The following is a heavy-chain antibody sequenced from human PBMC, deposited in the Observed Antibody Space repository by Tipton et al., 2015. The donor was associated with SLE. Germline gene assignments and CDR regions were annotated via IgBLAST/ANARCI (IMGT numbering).Heavy chain of an antibody. CDR1: GGSFSGYY. V-gene: IGHV4-34*01. D-gene: IGHD6-13*01. CDR3: ARDTGAAAGSDAFDI. CDR2: INHSGST. J-gene: IGHJ3*02. Sequence: TLSLTCAVYGGSFSGYYWSWIRQPPGKGLEWIGEINHSGSTNYNPSLKSRVTISVDTSKNQFSLKLSSVTAADTAAYYCARDTGAAAGSDAFDIWGQGTMVTVSS.